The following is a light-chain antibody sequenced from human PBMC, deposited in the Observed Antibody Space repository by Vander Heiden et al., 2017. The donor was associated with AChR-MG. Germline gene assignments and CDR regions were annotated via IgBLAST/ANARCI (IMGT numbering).Light chain of an antibody. J-gene: IGKJ2*01. CDR3: QQYVTSPLMYT. V-gene: IGKV3-20*01. CDR1: QSVSSNY. CDR2: GTS. Sequence: ESVLTQSPGTLSLSPGERATLSCRASQSVSSNYLAWYQQKPGQAPRLLIYGTSSRATGIPDRFSGSGSGTDFTLTISRLEPEDFAVYYCQQYVTSPLMYTFGQGTRLEIK.